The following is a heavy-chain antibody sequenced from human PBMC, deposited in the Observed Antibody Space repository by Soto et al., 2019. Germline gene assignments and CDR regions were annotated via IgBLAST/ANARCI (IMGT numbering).Heavy chain of an antibody. CDR1: GYSFSSYW. CDR2: IYPGDSDT. Sequence: GESLKISCKSSGYSFSSYWIGWVRQMPGKGLEWMGIIYPGDSDTRYSPSFQGQVTISVDKSTRTAYLQWSSLKASDTAIYYCARQPDYNILTGYLYYFDYWGQGTLVTVSS. V-gene: IGHV5-51*01. D-gene: IGHD3-9*01. J-gene: IGHJ4*02. CDR3: ARQPDYNILTGYLYYFDY.